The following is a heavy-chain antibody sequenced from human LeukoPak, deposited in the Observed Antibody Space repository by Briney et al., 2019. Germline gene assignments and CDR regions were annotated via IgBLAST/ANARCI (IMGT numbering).Heavy chain of an antibody. V-gene: IGHV1-18*01. D-gene: IGHD6-19*01. CDR3: ARVRGQWLDNWFDP. J-gene: IGHJ5*02. Sequence: GESLKISCKGSGYTFTSYGISWVRQAPGQGLEWMGWISAYNGNTNYAQKLQGRVTMTTDTSTSTAYMELRSLRSDDTAVYYCARVRGQWLDNWFDPWGQGTLVTVSS. CDR1: GYTFTSYG. CDR2: ISAYNGNT.